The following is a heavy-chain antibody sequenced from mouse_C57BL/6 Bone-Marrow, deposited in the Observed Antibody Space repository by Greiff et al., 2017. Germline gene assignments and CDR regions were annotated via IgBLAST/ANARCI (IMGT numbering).Heavy chain of an antibody. CDR2: ILPGSGST. V-gene: IGHV1-9*01. Sequence: QVQLQQSGAELMMPGASVKLSCKATGYTFTGYWIEWVKQRPGHGLEWIGAILPGSGSTNYNEKLKGKATFTADTSSNTAYMQLHSLTTEDSAIYCCARNGITAIVSDFDNGGQGDTLPVAT. D-gene: IGHD1-1*01. CDR3: ARNGITAIVSDFDN. CDR1: GYTFTGYW. J-gene: IGHJ2*01.